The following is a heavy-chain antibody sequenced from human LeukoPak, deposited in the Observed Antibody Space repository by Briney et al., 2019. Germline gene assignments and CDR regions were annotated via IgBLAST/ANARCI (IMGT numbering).Heavy chain of an antibody. D-gene: IGHD1-26*01. CDR3: ARIVGASDY. V-gene: IGHV4-39*01. J-gene: IGHJ4*02. Sequence: PSETLSLTCTVSGGSISSNSYYWGWIRQPPGKGLEWIGSIYYSGSTYYNPSLKSRVTISVDTSKNQFSLKLRSVTAADTAVYYCARIVGASDYWGQGTLVTVSS. CDR1: GGSISSNSYY. CDR2: IYYSGST.